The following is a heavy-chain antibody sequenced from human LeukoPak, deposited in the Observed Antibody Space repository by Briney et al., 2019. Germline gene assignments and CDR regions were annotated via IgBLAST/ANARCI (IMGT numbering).Heavy chain of an antibody. CDR1: GFTFDDYG. V-gene: IGHV3-9*01. CDR2: IRWNSGSI. D-gene: IGHD3-9*01. Sequence: GGSLRLSFAASGFTFDDYGMHWVRQVPGKGLEWVSDIRWNSGSIGYGDSVRGRFTISRENAKNSLYLQMSSLRPEDTALYYCAKDFNNDWTGWYIDLWGRGTLVIVSS. J-gene: IGHJ2*01. CDR3: AKDFNNDWTGWYIDL.